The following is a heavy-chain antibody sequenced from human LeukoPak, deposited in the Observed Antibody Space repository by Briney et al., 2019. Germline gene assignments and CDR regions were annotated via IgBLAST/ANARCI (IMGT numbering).Heavy chain of an antibody. D-gene: IGHD3-22*01. V-gene: IGHV4-59*01. CDR2: TYYSGST. CDR3: AREAYYYDSSGYHYFDY. Sequence: SEALSLTCTVSGGSISSYYWSWIRQPPGKGLEWIGYTYYSGSTNYNPSLKSRVTISADTSKNQFSLKLSSVTAADTAVYYCAREAYYYDSSGYHYFDYWGQGTLVTVSS. J-gene: IGHJ4*02. CDR1: GGSISSYY.